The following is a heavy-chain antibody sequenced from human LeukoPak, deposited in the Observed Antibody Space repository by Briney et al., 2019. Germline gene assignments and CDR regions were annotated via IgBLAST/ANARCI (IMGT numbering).Heavy chain of an antibody. V-gene: IGHV4-59*08. CDR2: ISYSGST. J-gene: IGHJ4*02. CDR3: ARQSQYSGSQPPDY. Sequence: SETLSLTCTVSGGSISNYYWSWIRQPPGKGLEWIGYISYSGSTNYNPSLKSRVTISVDTSKSQFSLKLNSVTAADTAVYYCARQSQYSGSQPPDYWGQETLVTVSS. D-gene: IGHD5-12*01. CDR1: GGSISNYY.